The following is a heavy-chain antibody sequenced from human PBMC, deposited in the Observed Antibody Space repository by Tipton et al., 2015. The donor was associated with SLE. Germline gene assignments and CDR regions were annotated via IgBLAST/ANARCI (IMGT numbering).Heavy chain of an antibody. D-gene: IGHD1-26*01. CDR1: GGSISSSSYY. J-gene: IGHJ3*02. CDR3: ARAWGYSGSPDAFDI. V-gene: IGHV4-39*01. CDR2: IYYSGSN. Sequence: TLSLTCTVSGGSISSSSYYWGWIRQPPGKGLEWIGSIYYSGSNYYNPSLKSRVTISVDTSKNQFSLKLSSVTAADTAVYYCARAWGYSGSPDAFDIWGQGTMVTVSS.